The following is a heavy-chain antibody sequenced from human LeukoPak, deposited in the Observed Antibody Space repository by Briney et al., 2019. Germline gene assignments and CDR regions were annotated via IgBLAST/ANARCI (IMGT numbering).Heavy chain of an antibody. J-gene: IGHJ4*02. CDR1: GGSISSSSYY. CDR3: ARDSVQQAGTTYFLIDY. CDR2: IYYSGST. V-gene: IGHV4-39*07. D-gene: IGHD1-7*01. Sequence: SETLSLTCTVSGGSISSSSYYWGWIRQPPGKGLEWIGSIYYSGSTYYNPSLKSRVTISVDTSKNQFSLKLSSVTAADTAVYYCARDSVQQAGTTYFLIDYWGQGTLVTVSS.